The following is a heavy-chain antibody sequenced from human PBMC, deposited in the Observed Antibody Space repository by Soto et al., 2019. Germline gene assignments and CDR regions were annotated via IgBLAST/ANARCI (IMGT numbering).Heavy chain of an antibody. Sequence: ASVKVSCKASGYTFTGYYMHWVRQAPGQGLEWMGWINPNSGGTNYAQKFRGRVTMTRDTSISTAYMELSRLRSDDTAVYYCAKPSEIQPWSRTGVYYYYGMDVWGQGTTVTVSS. CDR2: INPNSGGT. D-gene: IGHD5-18*01. CDR3: AKPSEIQPWSRTGVYYYYGMDV. CDR1: GYTFTGYY. V-gene: IGHV1-2*02. J-gene: IGHJ6*02.